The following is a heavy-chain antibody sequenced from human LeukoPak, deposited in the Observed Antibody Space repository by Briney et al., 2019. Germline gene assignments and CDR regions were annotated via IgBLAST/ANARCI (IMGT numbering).Heavy chain of an antibody. D-gene: IGHD6-19*01. Sequence: ASVKVSCKVSGYTLTELSMHWVRQAPGKGLEWMGGFDPEDGETIYAQKFQGRVTMTEDTSTDTAYMELSSLRSEDTAVYYCARAGPYSSGPDALFDYWGQGTLVTVSS. V-gene: IGHV1-24*01. CDR3: ARAGPYSSGPDALFDY. J-gene: IGHJ4*02. CDR2: FDPEDGET. CDR1: GYTLTELS.